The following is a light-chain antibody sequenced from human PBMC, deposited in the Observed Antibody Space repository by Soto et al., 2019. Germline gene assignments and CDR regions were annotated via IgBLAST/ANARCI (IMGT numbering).Light chain of an antibody. Sequence: EIVLTQSPGTLSLPPGERATLSCRASQSVSSGFLAWYHQKPGQAPRLLIYGASSRATGIPDRFSGGGSGTDFTLTISRLEPEDFAVYYCQQYGSSPPWTFGQGTKVEIK. CDR3: QQYGSSPPWT. V-gene: IGKV3-20*01. CDR1: QSVSSGF. CDR2: GAS. J-gene: IGKJ1*01.